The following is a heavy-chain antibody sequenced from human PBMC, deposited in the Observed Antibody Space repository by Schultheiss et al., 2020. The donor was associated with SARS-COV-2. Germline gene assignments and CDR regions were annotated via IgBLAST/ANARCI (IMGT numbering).Heavy chain of an antibody. V-gene: IGHV4-61*08. Sequence: SETLSLTCTVSGGSISSGGYYWSWIRQHPGKGLEWIGYIYYSGSTNYNPSLKSRVTISLDTSKNQLSLKLSSVTAADTAVYYCASGGSYSDWFDPWGQGTLVTVSS. CDR2: IYYSGST. CDR1: GGSISSGGYY. J-gene: IGHJ5*02. D-gene: IGHD1-26*01. CDR3: ASGGSYSDWFDP.